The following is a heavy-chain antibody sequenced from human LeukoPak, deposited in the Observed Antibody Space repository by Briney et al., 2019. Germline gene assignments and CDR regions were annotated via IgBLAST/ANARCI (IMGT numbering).Heavy chain of an antibody. J-gene: IGHJ4*02. Sequence: GGSLRLSCVVSGFTFSDYYMHWARQAPGKGLVWVSHMNSDGSTTDYADSVKGRFTISRDNAKNTLYLQMNSLRAEDTAVYYCAREKQWGNFDYWGQGTLVTVSS. CDR3: AREKQWGNFDY. CDR2: MNSDGSTT. D-gene: IGHD6-19*01. V-gene: IGHV3-74*01. CDR1: GFTFSDYY.